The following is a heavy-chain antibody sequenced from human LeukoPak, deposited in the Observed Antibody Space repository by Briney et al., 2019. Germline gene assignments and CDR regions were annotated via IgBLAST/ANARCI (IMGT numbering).Heavy chain of an antibody. CDR3: ARSPPQLRRFDY. CDR1: GGSFSGYY. J-gene: IGHJ4*02. V-gene: IGHV4-34*01. D-gene: IGHD3-10*01. CDR2: INHSGST. Sequence: SEILSLTCAVYGGSFSGYYWSWIRQPPGKGLEWIGEINHSGSTNYNPSLKSRVTISVDTSKNQFSLKLSSVTAADTAVYYCARSPPQLRRFDYWGQGTLVTVSS.